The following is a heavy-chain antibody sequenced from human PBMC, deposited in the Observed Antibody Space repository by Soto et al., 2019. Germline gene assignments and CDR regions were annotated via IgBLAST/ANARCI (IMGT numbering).Heavy chain of an antibody. Sequence: QVQLVQSGAEVKKPGASVKVSCKASGYTFTSYGISWVRQAPGQGLEWMGWISAYNGNTNYAQKLQGRDTMTTDTSTSKAYMELRSLRSDDTAVYYCAREPQHVYVWGSANRYYFDYWVQGTLVTVSS. CDR3: AREPQHVYVWGSANRYYFDY. V-gene: IGHV1-18*01. CDR2: ISAYNGNT. J-gene: IGHJ4*02. CDR1: GYTFTSYG. D-gene: IGHD3-16*01.